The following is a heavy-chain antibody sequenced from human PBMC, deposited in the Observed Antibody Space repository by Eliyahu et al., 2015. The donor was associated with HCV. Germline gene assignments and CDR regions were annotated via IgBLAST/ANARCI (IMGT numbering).Heavy chain of an antibody. CDR1: GFTFNNAW. D-gene: IGHD2-8*01. CDR3: TTRWYCTNGVCHYFDY. CDR2: IRSKTDGGTT. Sequence: EVQLVESGGGLVKPGGSLRLSCAASGFTFNNAWMXWVRQAPGKGLEWVGRIRSKTDGGTTDYAAPVKGRFTISRDDSKNTLYLQMNSLKAEDTAVYYCTTRWYCTNGVCHYFDYWGQGTLVTVSS. J-gene: IGHJ4*02. V-gene: IGHV3-15*01.